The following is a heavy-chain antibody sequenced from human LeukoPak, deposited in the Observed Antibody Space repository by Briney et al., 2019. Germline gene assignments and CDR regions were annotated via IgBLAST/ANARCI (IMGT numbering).Heavy chain of an antibody. CDR1: GFTFSSYS. CDR3: ATRYCSISACRASSHHCFDI. CDR2: ISSSSSTI. Sequence: GGSLRLSCAASGFTFSSYSMNWVRQAPGKGLEWVSYISSSSSTIYYADSVTGRFTISRDNAKNSLYLQMNSLRAEDTAVYYCATRYCSISACRASSHHCFDIWGKGTTVTVSS. J-gene: IGHJ6*04. V-gene: IGHV3-48*01. D-gene: IGHD2-2*01.